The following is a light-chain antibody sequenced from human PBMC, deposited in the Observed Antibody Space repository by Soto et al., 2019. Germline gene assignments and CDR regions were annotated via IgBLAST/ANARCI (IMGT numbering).Light chain of an antibody. J-gene: IGKJ2*01. CDR3: QQSYSSPRT. Sequence: DIQMTQSPSSLSAPVGDRVTITCRASQSISSYLNWYQQKPGKAPKLLIYAASSLQSGVPSRFSGSGSGTDFTLTISSLQPVDFATYYCQQSYSSPRTFGQGTKLEIK. CDR1: QSISSY. CDR2: AAS. V-gene: IGKV1-39*01.